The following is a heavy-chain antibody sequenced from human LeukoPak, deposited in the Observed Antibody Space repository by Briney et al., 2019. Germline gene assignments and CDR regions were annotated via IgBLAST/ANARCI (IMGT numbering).Heavy chain of an antibody. CDR1: GITFSSYG. V-gene: IGHV3-33*01. CDR2: IWYDGSNK. Sequence: GGSLRLSCAASGITFSSYGMHWVRQAPGKGLEWVAVIWYDGSNKYYADSVKGRFTISKDNSKNTLYLQINSPRAEDTAVYYCATARGGSSRSGPDYFDYWGQGTLVTVSS. D-gene: IGHD6-6*01. J-gene: IGHJ4*02. CDR3: ATARGGSSRSGPDYFDY.